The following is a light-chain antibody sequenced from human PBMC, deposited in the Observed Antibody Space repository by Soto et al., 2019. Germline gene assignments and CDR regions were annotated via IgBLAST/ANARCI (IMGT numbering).Light chain of an antibody. CDR2: LNSDGSH. V-gene: IGLV4-69*01. J-gene: IGLJ2*01. Sequence: QLVLAQSPSASASLGASVKLTCTLSSGHSNYAIAWHQQQPEKGPRYLMKLNSDGSHTKGDGIPDRFSGSSSGAERYLSISSLQSEDEADYYCQSWDTGIHRVFGGGTKVTVL. CDR1: SGHSNYA. CDR3: QSWDTGIHRV.